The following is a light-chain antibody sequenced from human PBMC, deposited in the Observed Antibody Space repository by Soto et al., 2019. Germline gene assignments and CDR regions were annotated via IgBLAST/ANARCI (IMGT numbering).Light chain of an antibody. CDR2: EVS. V-gene: IGLV2-14*01. Sequence: QSALTQPASVSGSPGQSITISCTGTSSDVGGYNYVSWYQQHPGKAPKLMIYEVSNRPSGVSDRFSGSKSGNTASLTISGLQAEDEADYYCTSYRSTSTRYVFRTGTKVTVL. J-gene: IGLJ1*01. CDR3: TSYRSTSTRYV. CDR1: SSDVGGYNY.